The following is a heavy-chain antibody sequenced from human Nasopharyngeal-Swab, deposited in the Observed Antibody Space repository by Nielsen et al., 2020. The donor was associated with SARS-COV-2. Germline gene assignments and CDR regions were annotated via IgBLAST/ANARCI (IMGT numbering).Heavy chain of an antibody. CDR1: GFTFSSYW. Sequence: GESLKISCAASGFTFSSYWMSWVRQAPGKGLEWVANIQEDGSEKYYVDSVKGRFTISRDNAKNSLYLQMNSLRVEDTAVYYCARVLLRALGKFGEGYAFDIWGQGTMVTVSS. D-gene: IGHD3-10*01. CDR3: ARVLLRALGKFGEGYAFDI. J-gene: IGHJ3*02. V-gene: IGHV3-7*01. CDR2: IQEDGSEK.